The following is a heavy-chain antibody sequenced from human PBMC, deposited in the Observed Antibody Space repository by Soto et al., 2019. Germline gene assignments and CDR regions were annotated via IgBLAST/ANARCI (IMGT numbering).Heavy chain of an antibody. V-gene: IGHV1-18*01. CDR3: ARFSSTGWPRGYFDE. CDR1: GYSFTSHG. D-gene: IGHD6-19*01. CDR2: ISPFHGST. J-gene: IGHJ4*02. Sequence: QVQLVQSGAAVKKPGASVRVSCEASGYSFTSHGISWVRQAPGQGLEWLGWISPFHGSTNYAQKVQDRVTMTTDTSTSTAYLELRSLRSDDTAVYYCARFSSTGWPRGYFDEWGQGTLVTVSS.